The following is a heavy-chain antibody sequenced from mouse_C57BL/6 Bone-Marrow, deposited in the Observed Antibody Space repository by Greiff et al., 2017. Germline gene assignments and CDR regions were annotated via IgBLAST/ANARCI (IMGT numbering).Heavy chain of an antibody. D-gene: IGHD2-2*01. J-gene: IGHJ4*01. V-gene: IGHV1-59*01. CDR2: IDPSDSYT. Sequence: QVQLQQPGAELVRPGTSVKLSCTASGFTFTSYWMHWVKQRPGQGLEWIGVIDPSDSYTKYNQKFKGKATITVDTSSSTAYMQLSSLTSEDAAVYYCARGRVTRYMDYWGQGTSVTVSS. CDR3: ARGRVTRYMDY. CDR1: GFTFTSYW.